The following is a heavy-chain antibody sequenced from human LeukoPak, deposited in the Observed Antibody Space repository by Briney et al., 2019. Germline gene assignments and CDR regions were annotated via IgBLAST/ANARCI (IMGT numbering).Heavy chain of an antibody. CDR3: ARDLTKNTVFGLKGTVDV. J-gene: IGHJ6*02. V-gene: IGHV1-18*01. D-gene: IGHD3-3*01. CDR2: ISVYNAIT. CDR1: GYAFTSDG. Sequence: ASVKVSCKASGYAFTSDGINWVRQAPGQGLEWMGWISVYNAITSYAQKFQGRGTMTTDTSTSTAYMELRSLRSDDTAVYYCARDLTKNTVFGLKGTVDVWGQGTTVTVSS.